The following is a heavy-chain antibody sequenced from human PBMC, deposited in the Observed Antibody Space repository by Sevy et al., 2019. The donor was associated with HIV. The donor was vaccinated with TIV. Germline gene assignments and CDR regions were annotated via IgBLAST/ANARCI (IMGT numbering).Heavy chain of an antibody. CDR3: ATTKYYYDSSGCPFDY. J-gene: IGHJ4*02. CDR1: GYTLTQVS. V-gene: IGHV1-24*01. D-gene: IGHD3-22*01. Sequence: ASVKVSCKVSGYTLTQVSMHWVRQAPGEGLEWMGSFDPEDGETIYAQKFQGRVTMTEDTSTDTAYMELNSLRSEDTAVYAYATTKYYYDSSGCPFDYWGQGTLVTVSS. CDR2: FDPEDGET.